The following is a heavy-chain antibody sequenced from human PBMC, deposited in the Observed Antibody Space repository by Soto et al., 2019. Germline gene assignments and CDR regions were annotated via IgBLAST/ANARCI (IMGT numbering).Heavy chain of an antibody. D-gene: IGHD3-3*01. CDR3: AKDRVGGGFYTPLGL. CDR2: ISYDGSNK. V-gene: IGHV3-30*18. J-gene: IGHJ4*02. Sequence: QVQLVESGGGVVQPGRSLRLSCQASGFNFNNYGMHWVRQAPGKGLEWVAVISYDGSNKYYADSVKGRFTISRDNSKNTLSLHLNTLRPEDTAVYHCAKDRVGGGFYTPLGLWGQGTLVTVSS. CDR1: GFNFNNYG.